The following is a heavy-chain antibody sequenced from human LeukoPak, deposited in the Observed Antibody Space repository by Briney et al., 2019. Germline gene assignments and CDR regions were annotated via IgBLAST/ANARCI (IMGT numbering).Heavy chain of an antibody. Sequence: ASVKVSFTASGYTFTVYYMHWVRQAPGQGLEWMGWINPNSGGTNYAQKFQGRVTMTRDTSISTAYMELSRLRSDDTAVYYCAREYYDILTGRVDYWGQGTLVTVSS. D-gene: IGHD3-9*01. V-gene: IGHV1-2*02. CDR3: AREYYDILTGRVDY. CDR1: GYTFTVYY. J-gene: IGHJ4*02. CDR2: INPNSGGT.